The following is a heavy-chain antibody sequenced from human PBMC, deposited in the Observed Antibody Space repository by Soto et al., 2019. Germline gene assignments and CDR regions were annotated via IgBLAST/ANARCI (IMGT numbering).Heavy chain of an antibody. Sequence: ASVKVSCKASGYTFTSYAMHWVRQAPGQRLEWMGWINAGNGNTKYSQKFQGRVTITRDTSASTAYMELSSLRSEDTAVYYCARIITYYDFWSGYGTAFDIWGQGTMVTVSS. V-gene: IGHV1-3*01. CDR2: INAGNGNT. J-gene: IGHJ3*02. CDR3: ARIITYYDFWSGYGTAFDI. D-gene: IGHD3-3*01. CDR1: GYTFTSYA.